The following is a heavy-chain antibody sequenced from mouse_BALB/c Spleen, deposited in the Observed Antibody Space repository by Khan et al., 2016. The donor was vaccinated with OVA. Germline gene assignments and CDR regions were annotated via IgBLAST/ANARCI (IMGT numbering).Heavy chain of an antibody. V-gene: IGHV2-2*02. D-gene: IGHD2-4*01. CDR3: ARKYDYDEGLAY. J-gene: IGHJ3*01. Sequence: QVQLKQSGPGLAQPSQSLSITCTVSGFSLTTYGVHWVRQSPGKGLEWLGVIWSGGSTDYNAPFISRLIISKDSSKSQVFFKMNSLQVNDTAIYYGARKYDYDEGLAYWGEGTLVTVSA. CDR2: IWSGGST. CDR1: GFSLTTYG.